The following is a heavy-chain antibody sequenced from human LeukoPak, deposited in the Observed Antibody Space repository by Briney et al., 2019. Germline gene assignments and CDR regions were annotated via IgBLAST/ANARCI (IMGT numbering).Heavy chain of an antibody. Sequence: GGSLRLSCAASGFTFSSYGMHWVRQAPGKGLEWVAVISYDGSNKYYADSVKGRFTISRDNSKNTLYLQMNSLRAEDTAVYYCAKGPLRVRGYFDYWGQGTLVTVSS. V-gene: IGHV3-30*18. J-gene: IGHJ4*02. CDR2: ISYDGSNK. CDR3: AKGPLRVRGYFDY. CDR1: GFTFSSYG. D-gene: IGHD2-15*01.